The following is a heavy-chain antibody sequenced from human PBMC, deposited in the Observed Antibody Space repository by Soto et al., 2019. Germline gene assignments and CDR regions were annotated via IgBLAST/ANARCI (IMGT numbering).Heavy chain of an antibody. CDR3: ARGVTYYGSGSYDY. Sequence: EVQLVESGGGLVQPGGSLRLSCAASGFTFSSYSMNWVRQAPGKGLEWVSYISSSSSTIYYAESVKGRFTISRDNAKNSLYLQMNSLRAEDTAVYYCARGVTYYGSGSYDYWGQGTLVTVSS. V-gene: IGHV3-48*01. D-gene: IGHD3-10*01. CDR1: GFTFSSYS. CDR2: ISSSSSTI. J-gene: IGHJ4*02.